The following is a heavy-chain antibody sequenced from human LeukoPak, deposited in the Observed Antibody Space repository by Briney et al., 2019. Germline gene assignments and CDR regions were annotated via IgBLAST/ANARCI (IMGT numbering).Heavy chain of an antibody. CDR2: IRYDGSNK. CDR3: AKDVEGYSYYYYYMDV. J-gene: IGHJ6*03. V-gene: IGHV3-30*02. D-gene: IGHD5-18*01. CDR1: GFTFSSYG. Sequence: PGGSLRLSCAASGFTFSSYGMHWVRQAPGKWLEWVAFIRYDGSNKYYADSVKGRFTISRDNSKNTLYLQMNSLRAEDTAVYYCAKDVEGYSYYYYYMDVWGKGTTVTVSS.